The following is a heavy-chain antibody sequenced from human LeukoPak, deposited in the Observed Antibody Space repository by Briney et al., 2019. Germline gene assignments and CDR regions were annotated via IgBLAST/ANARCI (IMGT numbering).Heavy chain of an antibody. V-gene: IGHV4-34*01. D-gene: IGHD3-3*01. Sequence: SETLSLTCAVYGGSFSGYYWSWIRQPPGKGLEWIGEINHSGSTNYNPSLKSRVTISVDTSKNQFSLKLSSVTAADTAVYYCARLRFLEWLPYYYYMDVWGKGTTVTVSS. CDR3: ARLRFLEWLPYYYYMDV. CDR2: INHSGST. J-gene: IGHJ6*03. CDR1: GGSFSGYY.